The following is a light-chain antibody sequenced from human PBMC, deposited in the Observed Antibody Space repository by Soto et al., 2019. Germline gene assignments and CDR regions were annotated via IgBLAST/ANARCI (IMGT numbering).Light chain of an antibody. V-gene: IGKV3-20*01. Sequence: EIVLTQSPGTLSLSPGERATLSCRGSQSVSSSYLAWYQQKPGQAPRLLIYGASSRATGIPDRFSGSGSGTDCTLTISRLEPEDFAVYYCQQYGSSPTTLGQGTKVDIK. J-gene: IGKJ1*01. CDR2: GAS. CDR3: QQYGSSPTT. CDR1: QSVSSSY.